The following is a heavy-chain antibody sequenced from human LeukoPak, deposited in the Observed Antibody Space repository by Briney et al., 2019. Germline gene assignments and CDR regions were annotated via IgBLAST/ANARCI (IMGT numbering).Heavy chain of an antibody. V-gene: IGHV1-46*01. CDR1: GFTFTSYY. CDR3: AREPPLSIAAAGPNWFDP. Sequence: ASVKVSCKASGFTFTSYYMHWVRQAPGQGLEWMGIINPSGSYTSYAQKFQGRVTMTRDTSTSTVYMELSSLRSDDTAVYYCAREPPLSIAAAGPNWFDPWGQGTLVTVSS. D-gene: IGHD6-13*01. CDR2: INPSGSYT. J-gene: IGHJ5*02.